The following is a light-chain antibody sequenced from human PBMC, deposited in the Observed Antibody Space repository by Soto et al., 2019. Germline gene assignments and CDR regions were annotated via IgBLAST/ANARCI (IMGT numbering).Light chain of an antibody. CDR3: QHYGGSFI. CDR2: NTS. CDR1: QSINSKS. J-gene: IGKJ3*01. V-gene: IGKV3-20*01. Sequence: EIVLTQSPGTLSLSPGEEATVSCRVSQSINSKSLVWYQRKFGQAPRLLIYNTSSRATGIPDRFSGSGSGTDFTLSISRLEPEDFAVYYCQHYGGSFIFGPGTKVDFK.